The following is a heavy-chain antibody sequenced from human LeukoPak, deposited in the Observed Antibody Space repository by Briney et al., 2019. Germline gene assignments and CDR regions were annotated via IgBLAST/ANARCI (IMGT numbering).Heavy chain of an antibody. V-gene: IGHV3-9*01. Sequence: PGRSLRLSCAASGFTFDDYAMHCVRQAPGKGLEWVSGISWNSGSIGYADSVKGRFTISRDNAKNSLYLQMNSLRAEDTAVYYCARDVEYYFDYWGQGTLVTVSS. CDR1: GFTFDDYA. CDR3: ARDVEYYFDY. J-gene: IGHJ4*02. CDR2: ISWNSGSI.